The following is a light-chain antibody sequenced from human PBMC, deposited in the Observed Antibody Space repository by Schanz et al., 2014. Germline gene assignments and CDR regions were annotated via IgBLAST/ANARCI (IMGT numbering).Light chain of an antibody. CDR3: SSYAGNKYV. CDR1: SSDIGSYNL. V-gene: IGLV2-14*02. J-gene: IGLJ1*01. Sequence: QSVLTQPASVSGSPGQSITISCTGTSSDIGSYNLVSWYQQHPDKAPKLMIYEGSKRPSGVPDRFSGSKSGNTASLTVSGLQAEDEADYYCSSYAGNKYVFGTGTKLTVL. CDR2: EGS.